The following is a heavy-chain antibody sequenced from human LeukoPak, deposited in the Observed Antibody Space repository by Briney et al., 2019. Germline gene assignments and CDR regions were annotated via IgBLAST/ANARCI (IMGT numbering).Heavy chain of an antibody. CDR2: ISYDGSNK. CDR1: GFTFSSYA. J-gene: IGHJ4*02. CDR3: VLYGDYPYYFDY. V-gene: IGHV3-30-3*01. D-gene: IGHD4-17*01. Sequence: GRSLRLSCAASGFTFSSYAMHWVRQAPGKGLEWVAVISYDGSNKYYADSVKGRFTISRDNSKNTLYLQMNSLRAEDTAVYYCVLYGDYPYYFDYWGQGTLVTVSS.